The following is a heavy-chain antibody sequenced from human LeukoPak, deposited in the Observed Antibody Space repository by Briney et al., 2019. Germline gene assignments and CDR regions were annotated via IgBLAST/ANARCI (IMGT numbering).Heavy chain of an antibody. D-gene: IGHD6-25*01. V-gene: IGHV4-39*01. J-gene: IGHJ1*01. CDR3: ARGGSRQYFQH. CDR2: IYYSGST. CDR1: GGSISSSSYY. Sequence: PSETLSLTCTVSGGSISSSSYYWGWIRQPPGKGLEWIGSIYYSGSTYYNPSLKSRVTISVDTSKNQFSLKLSSVTAADTAVYYCARGGSRQYFQHWGQGTLVIVSS.